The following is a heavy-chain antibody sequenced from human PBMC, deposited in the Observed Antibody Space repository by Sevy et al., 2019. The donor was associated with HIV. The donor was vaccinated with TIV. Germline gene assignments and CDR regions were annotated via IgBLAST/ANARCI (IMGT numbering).Heavy chain of an antibody. CDR3: ARQGRYRIKEYYYCYMDV. J-gene: IGHJ6*03. CDR1: GGSISSYY. Sequence: SETLSLTCTVSGGSISSYYWSWIRQPPGKGLEWIGYIYYSESANYNPSLKSRVTISVDTSKNQFSLKLSSVTAADTAVYYCARQGRYRIKEYYYCYMDVWGKGTTVTVSS. D-gene: IGHD5-18*01. CDR2: IYYSESA. V-gene: IGHV4-59*08.